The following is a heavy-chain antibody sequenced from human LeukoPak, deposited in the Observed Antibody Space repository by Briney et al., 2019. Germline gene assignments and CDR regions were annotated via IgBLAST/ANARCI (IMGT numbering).Heavy chain of an antibody. CDR2: INPHTGVT. CDR3: ARDTVAWDFDF. CDR1: GYTFTDYC. Sequence: ASVRVSCKASGYTFTDYCLHWVRQAPGQGFECMGWINPHTGVTDYAHEFQGRVTMTRDTSISTAYMELSSLKSDDTAVYYCARDTVAWDFDFWGQGTLVTVSS. V-gene: IGHV1-2*07. J-gene: IGHJ4*02. D-gene: IGHD4-23*01.